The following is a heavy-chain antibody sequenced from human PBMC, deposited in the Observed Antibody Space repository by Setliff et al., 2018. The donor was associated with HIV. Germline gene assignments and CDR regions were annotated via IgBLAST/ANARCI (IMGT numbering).Heavy chain of an antibody. D-gene: IGHD3-16*01. V-gene: IGHV4-39*01. CDR3: ARIFGFTTASYARGNDY. Sequence: TLSLTCTVSGGSISSITHYWGWFRQPPGKGLECIGTVYYTGTSYYNSSLESRVTISVDTSRNQFSLKLCSVTAADTAVYYCARIFGFTTASYARGNDYWGRGTLVTVSS. CDR2: VYYTGTS. CDR1: GGSISSITHY. J-gene: IGHJ4*02.